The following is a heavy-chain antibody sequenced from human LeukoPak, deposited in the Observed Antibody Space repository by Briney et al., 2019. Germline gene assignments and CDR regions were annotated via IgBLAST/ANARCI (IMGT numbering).Heavy chain of an antibody. CDR3: AKTSWYCSGGSCSNWFDP. Sequence: GGSLRLSCAASGFXFTSYVMSWVRQAPGKGLELVSRISGSGGSTNYADSVKGRFTISRDNSKNTLYLQMNSLRAEDTALYYCAKTSWYCSGGSCSNWFDPWGQGNLVSVFS. V-gene: IGHV3-23*01. D-gene: IGHD2-15*01. CDR2: ISGSGGST. J-gene: IGHJ5*02. CDR1: GFXFTSYV.